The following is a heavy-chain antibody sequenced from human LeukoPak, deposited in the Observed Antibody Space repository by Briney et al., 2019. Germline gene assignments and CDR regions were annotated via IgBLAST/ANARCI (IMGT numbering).Heavy chain of an antibody. D-gene: IGHD6-13*01. V-gene: IGHV4-39*07. J-gene: IGHJ4*02. CDR3: ARDSSSWLYYFDY. Sequence: PSETLSLTCTVSGVSISSSNSYWGWIRQPPGKGLEWIGSIYYSGNTYYNASLESQVSISIDTSKNQFSLKLSSVTAADTAVYYCARDSSSWLYYFDYWGQGTLVTVSS. CDR2: IYYSGNT. CDR1: GVSISSSNSY.